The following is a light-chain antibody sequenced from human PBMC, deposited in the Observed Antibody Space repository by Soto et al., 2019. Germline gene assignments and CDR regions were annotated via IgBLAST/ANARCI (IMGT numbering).Light chain of an antibody. CDR1: SSDVGGYKY. Sequence: QSALTQRASVSGSPGQSITISCTGTSSDVGGYKYVSWYQQHPGKAPKLMIYEVSNRPSGVSNRFSGSKSGNTASLTISGLQAEDEADYYCSSYTSSSTLPYVFGTGTKLTVL. J-gene: IGLJ1*01. V-gene: IGLV2-14*01. CDR2: EVS. CDR3: SSYTSSSTLPYV.